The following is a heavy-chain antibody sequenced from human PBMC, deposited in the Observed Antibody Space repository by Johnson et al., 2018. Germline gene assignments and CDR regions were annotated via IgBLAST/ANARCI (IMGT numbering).Heavy chain of an antibody. CDR2: IWYDGSNK. Sequence: QLVESGGGVVQPGRSLRLSCAASGFTFSSYGMHWVRQAPGKGLEWVAVIWYDGSNKYYADSVKGRFTIPRDNAKNSLYLQMNSLRAEDTAVYYCARDPLSRRLVTGAFDIWGQGTMVTVSS. CDR1: GFTFSSYG. D-gene: IGHD2-21*02. V-gene: IGHV3-33*01. J-gene: IGHJ3*02. CDR3: ARDPLSRRLVTGAFDI.